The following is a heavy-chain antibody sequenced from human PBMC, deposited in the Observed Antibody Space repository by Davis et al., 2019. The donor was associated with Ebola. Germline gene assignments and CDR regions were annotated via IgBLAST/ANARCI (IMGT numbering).Heavy chain of an antibody. D-gene: IGHD3-10*01. V-gene: IGHV3-30-3*01. Sequence: GESLKISCAASGFTFSSYAMSWVRQAPGKGLEWVAVISYDGSNKYYADSVKGRFTISRDNSKNTLYLQMNSLRAEDTAVYYCARGGSGGYGMDVWGQGTTVTVSS. J-gene: IGHJ6*02. CDR3: ARGGSGGYGMDV. CDR2: ISYDGSNK. CDR1: GFTFSSYA.